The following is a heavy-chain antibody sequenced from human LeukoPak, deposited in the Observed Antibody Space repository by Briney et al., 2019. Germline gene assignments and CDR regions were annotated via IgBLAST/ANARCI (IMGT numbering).Heavy chain of an antibody. CDR1: GGSISSGNW. D-gene: IGHD3-10*01. CDR2: IYHSGST. CDR3: AREVRGVVYYFDY. J-gene: IGHJ4*02. V-gene: IGHV4-4*02. Sequence: PSGTLSLTCAVSGGSISSGNWWSWVRQPPGKGLEWIGEIYHSGSTNYNPSLKSRVTISVDKSKNQFSLKLSSVTAADTAVYYCAREVRGVVYYFDYWGQGTLVTVSS.